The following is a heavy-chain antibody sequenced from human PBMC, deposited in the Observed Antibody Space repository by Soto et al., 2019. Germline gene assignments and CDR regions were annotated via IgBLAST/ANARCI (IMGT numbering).Heavy chain of an antibody. CDR3: ARVRRGYLYDPPWGGSDY. Sequence: QVQLVESGGGLVKPGGSLRLSCAASGFTFSDYYMSWIRQAPGKGLEWVSYISSSSSYTNYADSVKGRFTISRDNDKNSLYLQMNRLRAEDTAVYYCARVRRGYLYDPPWGGSDYWGQGTLVTVSS. D-gene: IGHD3-16*01. V-gene: IGHV3-11*05. CDR1: GFTFSDYY. CDR2: ISSSSSYT. J-gene: IGHJ4*02.